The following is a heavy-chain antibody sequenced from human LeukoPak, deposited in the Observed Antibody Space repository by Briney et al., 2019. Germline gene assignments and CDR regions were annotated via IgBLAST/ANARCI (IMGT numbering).Heavy chain of an antibody. D-gene: IGHD6-19*01. J-gene: IGHJ6*02. Sequence: SETLSLTCTVSGGSISSSNYYWGWIHQPPGKGLEWIGSIYYSGSTYYNPSLKSRVTISVDTSKNQFSLKLSSVTAADTAVYYCARLPEAVAGFYYYGMDVWGQGTTVTVS. CDR2: IYYSGST. CDR1: GGSISSSNYY. CDR3: ARLPEAVAGFYYYGMDV. V-gene: IGHV4-39*01.